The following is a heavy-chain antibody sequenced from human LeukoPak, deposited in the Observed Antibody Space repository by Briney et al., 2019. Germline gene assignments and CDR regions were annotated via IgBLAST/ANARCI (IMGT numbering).Heavy chain of an antibody. CDR3: ARVGGYCSSGSCYDPYYFDY. CDR1: GGSISSYY. D-gene: IGHD2-15*01. CDR2: IYYSGST. V-gene: IGHV4-59*01. Sequence: SETLSLTCTVSGGSISSYYWSWIRQPPGKGLEWIGYIYYSGSTNYNPSLKSRVTISVDTSKNQFSLKLSSVTAADTAVYYCARVGGYCSSGSCYDPYYFDYWGQGTLVTVSS. J-gene: IGHJ4*02.